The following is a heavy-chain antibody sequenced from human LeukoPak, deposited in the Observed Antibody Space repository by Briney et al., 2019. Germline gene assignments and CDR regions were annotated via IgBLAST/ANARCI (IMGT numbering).Heavy chain of an antibody. Sequence: PGGSLRLSCAASGFTFSNYAMHWVRQAPGKGLEWVALISYDGVNKYYADSVKGRFTISRDNSKSTLYLQMSSLRVEDTAVYYCARDPYYGSGSSGDYWGQGTLVTVSS. V-gene: IGHV3-30-3*01. CDR2: ISYDGVNK. J-gene: IGHJ4*02. CDR1: GFTFSNYA. D-gene: IGHD3-10*01. CDR3: ARDPYYGSGSSGDY.